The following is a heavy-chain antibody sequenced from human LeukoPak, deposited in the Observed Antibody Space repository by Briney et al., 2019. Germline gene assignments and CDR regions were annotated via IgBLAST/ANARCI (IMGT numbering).Heavy chain of an antibody. D-gene: IGHD5-18*01. Sequence: GGSLTLSCAASGFTFNYYAMSWVLQPSGKGLEWVSGISDNEGRTYYTDSVSGRFTISRDKTKNTVFLQMHNLRAGDTVVYFCARHDSFIPYWGQGALVTVSS. CDR3: ARHDSFIPY. CDR1: GFTFNYYA. V-gene: IGHV3-23*01. CDR2: ISDNEGRT. J-gene: IGHJ4*02.